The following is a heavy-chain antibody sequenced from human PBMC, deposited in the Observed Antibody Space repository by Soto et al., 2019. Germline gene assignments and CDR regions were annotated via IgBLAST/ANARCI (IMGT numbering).Heavy chain of an antibody. CDR1: GGSFSGYY. CDR3: ARAHGYSSGWPKVNDY. D-gene: IGHD6-19*01. V-gene: IGHV4-34*01. J-gene: IGHJ4*02. CDR2: INHSGST. Sequence: SETLSLTCAVYGGSFSGYYWSWIRQPPGKGLEWIGEINHSGSTNYNPSLKSRVTISVDTSKNQFSLKLSSVTAADTAVYYCARAHGYSSGWPKVNDYWGQGTLVIVSS.